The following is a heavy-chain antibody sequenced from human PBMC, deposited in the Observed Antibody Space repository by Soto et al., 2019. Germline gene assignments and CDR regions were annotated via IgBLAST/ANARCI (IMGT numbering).Heavy chain of an antibody. CDR1: GGSISSSSYY. J-gene: IGHJ5*02. CDR2: IYYSGST. D-gene: IGHD3-22*01. V-gene: IGHV4-39*01. CDR3: ARPAREYYDSSGYYNWFDP. Sequence: SETLSLTCTVSGGSISSSSYYWGWIRQPPGKGLEWIGSIYYSGSTYYNPSLKSRVTISVDTSKNQFSLKLSSVTAADTAVYYCARPAREYYDSSGYYNWFDPWGQGTLVTVSS.